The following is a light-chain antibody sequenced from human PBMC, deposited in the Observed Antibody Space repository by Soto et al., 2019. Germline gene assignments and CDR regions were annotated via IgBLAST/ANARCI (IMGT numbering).Light chain of an antibody. J-gene: IGLJ2*01. V-gene: IGLV2-11*01. CDR3: CSYAGSYTLMV. CDR1: SSDVGVYNY. CDR2: DVS. Sequence: QSVLTQPRSVSGSPGQSVTISCTGTSSDVGVYNYVSWYQQHPGKAPKLMIYDVSKRPSGVPDRFSGSKSGNTASLTISGLQAEDEADYYCCSYAGSYTLMVFGGGTKLTVL.